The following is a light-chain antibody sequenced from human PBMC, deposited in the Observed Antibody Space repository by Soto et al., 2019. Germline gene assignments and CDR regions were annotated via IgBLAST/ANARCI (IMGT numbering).Light chain of an antibody. Sequence: DIQLTQSPCFLSASIGDRVTITCRSSQGISSYLAWYQQKPGKAPKLLIYAASTLQSGVPSRFSGSGSGTEFTLTISSLQPEDFATYYCQHLNSYPRTFGQGTRLEIK. J-gene: IGKJ5*01. V-gene: IGKV1-9*01. CDR2: AAS. CDR3: QHLNSYPRT. CDR1: QGISSY.